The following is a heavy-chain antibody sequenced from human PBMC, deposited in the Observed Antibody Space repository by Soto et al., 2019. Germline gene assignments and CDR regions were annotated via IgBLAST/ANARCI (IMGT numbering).Heavy chain of an antibody. CDR2: IIPIFGTA. J-gene: IGHJ6*02. D-gene: IGHD6-13*01. CDR3: ARDVSIAAAEIGHFYYYYYGMDV. CDR1: GGTFSSYA. Sequence: GASVKVSCKASGGTFSSYAISWVRQAPGQGLEWMGGIIPIFGTANYAQKFQGRVTITADESTSTAYMELSSLRSEDTAVYYCARDVSIAAAEIGHFYYYYYGMDVWGQGTTVTVSS. V-gene: IGHV1-69*13.